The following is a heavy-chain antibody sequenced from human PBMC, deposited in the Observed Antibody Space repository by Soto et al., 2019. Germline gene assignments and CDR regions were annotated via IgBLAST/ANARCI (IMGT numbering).Heavy chain of an antibody. CDR3: AQGVVVPAAIRYYYYGMDV. V-gene: IGHV1-69*13. CDR2: IIPIFGTA. Sequence: ASLKVSCKASGGTFSSYAISWVRQAPGQGLEWMGGIIPIFGTANYAQKFQGRVTITADESTSTAYMELSSLRSEDTAVYYCAQGVVVPAAIRYYYYGMDVWGQGTTVTVSS. CDR1: GGTFSSYA. J-gene: IGHJ6*02. D-gene: IGHD2-2*02.